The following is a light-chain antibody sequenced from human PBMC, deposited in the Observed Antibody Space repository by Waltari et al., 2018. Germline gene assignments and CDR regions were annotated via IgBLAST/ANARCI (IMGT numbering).Light chain of an antibody. Sequence: EIVMTQSPATLSVSPGERATLSCRASQSVRNNLVWYQQKPGQAPRLLIYGASTRVTGIPARFSGSGSGTEFTLTISSLQSEDFAVYYCQQYNNWPHWTFGQGTKVEIK. CDR2: GAS. J-gene: IGKJ1*01. CDR1: QSVRNN. V-gene: IGKV3-15*01. CDR3: QQYNNWPHWT.